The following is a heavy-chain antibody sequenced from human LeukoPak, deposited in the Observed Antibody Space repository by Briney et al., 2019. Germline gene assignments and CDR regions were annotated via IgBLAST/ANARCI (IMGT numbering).Heavy chain of an antibody. J-gene: IGHJ6*02. D-gene: IGHD1-26*01. Sequence: GASVKVSCKASGGTFSSYAISWVRQAPGQGLERMGWITPETGGTNYAQKFEGRVTMTRDTSITTAYMELSRVRYDDTAVYYCAREERESGGMDVWGQGTTVTVSS. CDR1: GGTFSSYA. CDR2: ITPETGGT. V-gene: IGHV1-2*02. CDR3: AREERESGGMDV.